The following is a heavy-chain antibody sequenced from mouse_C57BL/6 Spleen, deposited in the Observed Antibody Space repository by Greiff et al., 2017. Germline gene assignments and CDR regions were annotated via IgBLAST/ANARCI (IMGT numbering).Heavy chain of an antibody. CDR2: ISDGGSYT. Sequence: EVQLQESGGGLVKPGGSLKLSCAASGFTFSSYAMSWVRQTPEKRLEWVATISDGGSYTYYPDNVKGRFTISRDNAKNNLYLQMSHLKSEDTAMYYCARDNWEDYFDYWGQGTTLTVSS. D-gene: IGHD4-1*01. CDR1: GFTFSSYA. J-gene: IGHJ2*01. CDR3: ARDNWEDYFDY. V-gene: IGHV5-4*01.